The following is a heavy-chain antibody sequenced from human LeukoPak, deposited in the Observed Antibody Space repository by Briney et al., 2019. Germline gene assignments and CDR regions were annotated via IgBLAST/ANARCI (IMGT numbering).Heavy chain of an antibody. CDR1: GFIFSSYG. CDR3: AKSSGGIRTLTTVVTPDY. J-gene: IGHJ4*02. Sequence: PGGSLRLSCAASGFIFSSYGMHWVRRAPGKGLEWVAFIQYDGNNKHYADSVKGRFTISRDNSKNTLYLQMNSLRAEDTAVYYCAKSSGGIRTLTTVVTPDYWGQGTLVTVSS. CDR2: IQYDGNNK. D-gene: IGHD4-23*01. V-gene: IGHV3-30*02.